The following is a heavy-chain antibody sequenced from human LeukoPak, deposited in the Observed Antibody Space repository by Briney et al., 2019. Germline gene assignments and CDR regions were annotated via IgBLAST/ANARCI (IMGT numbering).Heavy chain of an antibody. D-gene: IGHD5-12*01. CDR3: ARDRLGGRIYYDAFDI. J-gene: IGHJ3*02. V-gene: IGHV3-48*03. Sequence: GGSLRLSCAASGFTFSDYEMTWVRQAPGKGLEWVAYISSSGTTIYYPDSVKGRFTISRDNARNSLFLQMNSLRAEDTAVYYCARDRLGGRIYYDAFDIWGQGTMVTVSS. CDR2: ISSSGTTI. CDR1: GFTFSDYE.